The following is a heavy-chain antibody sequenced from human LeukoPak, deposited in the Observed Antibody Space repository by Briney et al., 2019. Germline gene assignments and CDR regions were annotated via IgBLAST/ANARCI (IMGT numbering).Heavy chain of an antibody. CDR3: ARVIRGYCSSTSCQIAYYFDY. V-gene: IGHV4-59*06. CDR1: GGSISSYY. D-gene: IGHD2-2*01. CDR2: IYYSGST. J-gene: IGHJ4*02. Sequence: SETLSLTCTVSGGSISSYYWSWIRQPPGKGLEWIGYIYYSGSTYYNPSLKSRVTISVDTSKNQFSLKLSSVTAADTAVYYCARVIRGYCSSTSCQIAYYFDYWGQGTLVTVSS.